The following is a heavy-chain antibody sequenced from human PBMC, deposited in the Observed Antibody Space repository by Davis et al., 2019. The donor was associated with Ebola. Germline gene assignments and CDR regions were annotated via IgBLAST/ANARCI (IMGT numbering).Heavy chain of an antibody. V-gene: IGHV4-61*08. CDR1: GGFVSSGGYS. J-gene: IGHJ3*01. CDR2: YYYTGTT. Sequence: SETLSLTCAVSGGFVSSGGYSWSWIRQPPGKGLEWIGYYYYTGTTYYNPSLKSRVTISVDTSKNQFSLNLSSVTAADTAVYYCARLHEGDWGQGTMVTVSS. D-gene: IGHD3-16*01. CDR3: ARLHEGD.